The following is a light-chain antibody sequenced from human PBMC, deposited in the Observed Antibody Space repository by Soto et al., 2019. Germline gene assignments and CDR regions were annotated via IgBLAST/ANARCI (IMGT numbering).Light chain of an antibody. J-gene: IGLJ7*01. V-gene: IGLV2-23*01. CDR1: SSDAGSYNL. CDR3: CSYAGSKGTAV. Sequence: QSVLTQPASVSGSPGQSITISCTGTSSDAGSYNLVSWYQQHPGKAPKIMIYEGSTRPSGVSNRFSGSKSGNTASLTISGLQAEDEADYYCCSYAGSKGTAVFGGGTQLTVL. CDR2: EGS.